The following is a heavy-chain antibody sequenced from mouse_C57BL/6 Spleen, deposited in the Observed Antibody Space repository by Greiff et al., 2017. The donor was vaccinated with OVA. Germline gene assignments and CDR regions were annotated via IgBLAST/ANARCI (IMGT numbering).Heavy chain of an antibody. J-gene: IGHJ2*01. CDR2: IYPGSGNT. V-gene: IGHV1-66*01. CDR3: ARDGIYYDYDFFDY. Sequence: QVQLQQSGPELVKPGASVKISCKASGYSFTSYYIHWVKQRPGQGLEWIGWIYPGSGNTKYNEKFKGKATLTADTSSSTAYMQLSSLTSEDSAVYYCARDGIYYDYDFFDYWGQGTTLTVSS. D-gene: IGHD2-4*01. CDR1: GYSFTSYY.